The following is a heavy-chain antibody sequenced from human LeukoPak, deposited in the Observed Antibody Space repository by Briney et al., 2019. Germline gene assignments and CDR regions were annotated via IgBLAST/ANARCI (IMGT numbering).Heavy chain of an antibody. CDR2: IRKKVNSYST. Sequence: GGSLRLSCAASGFTFITYWMHWVRQAPGKGLEWVGRIRKKVNSYSTEYAASVKGRFTISRDDSKNSLYLQMNSLKTEDTAVYYCARGNNGFDNWGQGTLVTVSS. CDR1: GFTFITYW. V-gene: IGHV3-72*01. D-gene: IGHD2-8*01. CDR3: ARGNNGFDN. J-gene: IGHJ4*02.